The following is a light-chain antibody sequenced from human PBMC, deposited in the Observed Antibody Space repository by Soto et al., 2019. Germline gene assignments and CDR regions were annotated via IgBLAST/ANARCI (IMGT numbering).Light chain of an antibody. CDR2: DAS. J-gene: IGKJ4*01. CDR1: QSVSSSY. V-gene: IGKV3-20*01. Sequence: EIVLTQSPGTLSLSPGERATLSCRASQSVSSSYLAWYQQKPGQPTRLLIYDASSRATGIPDRFSGSGSGAEFTLTIRRLEPEDFAVYYCQQYGSSQGLTFGGGTKVDIK. CDR3: QQYGSSQGLT.